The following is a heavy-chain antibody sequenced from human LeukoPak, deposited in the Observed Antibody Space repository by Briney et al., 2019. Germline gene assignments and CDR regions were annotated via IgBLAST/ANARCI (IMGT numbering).Heavy chain of an antibody. Sequence: SVKVSCKASGGTFSSYAISWVRQAPGQGLEWMGRIIPILGIANYAQKFQGRVTITADKSTSTAYMELSSLRSEDTAIYYCAREGGSGFSYYHDYWGQGTLVTVSS. CDR2: IIPILGIA. V-gene: IGHV1-69*04. D-gene: IGHD3-22*01. CDR3: AREGGSGFSYYHDY. J-gene: IGHJ4*02. CDR1: GGTFSSYA.